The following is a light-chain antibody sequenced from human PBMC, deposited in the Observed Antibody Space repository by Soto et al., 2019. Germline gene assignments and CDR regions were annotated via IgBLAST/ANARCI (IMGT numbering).Light chain of an antibody. Sequence: DIQMTQSPSTLSASVGDRVTITCRASQSISSWLAWYQQKPGKAPKLLIYDASSLESGVPSRFSGSGFGTKFTLTTSSLQPDDLPTFYGKQYNIYSGTFGKGTKVDIK. V-gene: IGKV1-5*01. CDR2: DAS. J-gene: IGKJ1*01. CDR1: QSISSW. CDR3: KQYNIYSGT.